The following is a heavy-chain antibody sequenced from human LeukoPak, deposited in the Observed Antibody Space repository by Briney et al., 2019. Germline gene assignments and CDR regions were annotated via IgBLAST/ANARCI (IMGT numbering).Heavy chain of an antibody. V-gene: IGHV3-48*01. J-gene: IGHJ3*02. CDR1: GFIFSSYS. Sequence: GGSLRLSCAASGFIFSSYSMNWVRQAPGEGLEWVSYISSLSGTIYYADSVKGRFTISRDNAKNSLYLQMDSLRVEDTAVYYCASFPPYMVRTDAFDIWGQGTMVTVSS. CDR2: ISSLSGTI. CDR3: ASFPPYMVRTDAFDI. D-gene: IGHD3-10*01.